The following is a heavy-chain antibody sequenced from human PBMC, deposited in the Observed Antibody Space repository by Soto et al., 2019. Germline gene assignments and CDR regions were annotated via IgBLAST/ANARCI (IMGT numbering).Heavy chain of an antibody. V-gene: IGHV3-49*03. D-gene: IGHD3-10*01. CDR2: IGSKAYGGTT. J-gene: IGHJ4*02. CDR3: ARGFTYYYGSGIPY. Sequence: GGSLRLSCTASGFTVRDYAMSCIRHAPGKGLEWVDFIGSKAYGGTTEYADSVNGGFTISRDNAKNSLYLQMNSLRAEDTAVYYCARGFTYYYGSGIPYWGQGTLVTVSS. CDR1: GFTVRDYA.